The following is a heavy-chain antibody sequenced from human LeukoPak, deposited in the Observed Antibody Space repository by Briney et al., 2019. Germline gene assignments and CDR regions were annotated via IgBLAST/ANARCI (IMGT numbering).Heavy chain of an antibody. CDR3: ARGGSRYFAN. CDR1: GFTFSGFW. V-gene: IGHV3-7*04. Sequence: GGSLRLSCAASGFTFSGFWMSWVRQAPGKGLEWVANLKEDGSEKHYLDSVKGQFTISRDNPKNSLYLQMSSLRAEDTAVYYCARGGSRYFANWGQGTLVTVSS. CDR2: LKEDGSEK. D-gene: IGHD3-9*01. J-gene: IGHJ4*02.